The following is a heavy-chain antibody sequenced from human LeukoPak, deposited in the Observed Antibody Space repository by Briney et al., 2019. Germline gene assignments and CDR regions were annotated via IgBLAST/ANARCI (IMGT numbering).Heavy chain of an antibody. J-gene: IGHJ4*02. CDR3: AKGLSTSCYTGLDY. D-gene: IGHD2-2*02. CDR2: ISGSADST. Sequence: GGSLRLSCAASGFTFSSYAMSWVRQAPGKGLEWVSTISGSADSTYYADSVKGRFTISRDTFKNTLYLQMNSLRAEDTALYYCAKGLSTSCYTGLDYWGQGTLVTVSS. CDR1: GFTFSSYA. V-gene: IGHV3-23*01.